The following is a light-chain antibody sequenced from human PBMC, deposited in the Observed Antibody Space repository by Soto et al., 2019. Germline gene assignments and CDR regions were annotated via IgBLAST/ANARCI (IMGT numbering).Light chain of an antibody. CDR3: CSYAGISPSVV. Sequence: QSVLTQPRSVSGSPGQSVTISCTGTSSDVGAYNYVSWYQQHPGKAPKLMIYDVTKRPSGVPDRFSASKSGNTASLTISGLQAEDEADYYCCSYAGISPSVVFGGGTKLTVL. J-gene: IGLJ2*01. CDR1: SSDVGAYNY. CDR2: DVT. V-gene: IGLV2-11*01.